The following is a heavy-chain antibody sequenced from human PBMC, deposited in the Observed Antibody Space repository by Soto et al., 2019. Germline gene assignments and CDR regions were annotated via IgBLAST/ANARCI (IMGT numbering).Heavy chain of an antibody. CDR1: GFTFSNAW. D-gene: IGHD3-3*01. J-gene: IGHJ4*02. Sequence: EMQLVESGGGLVKPGGSLRLSCAASGFTFSNAWMSWVRQAPGKGLEWVGRIKSKTDGGTTDYAAPVKGRFTISRDDSKNTLYLQMNSLKTEDTAVYYCTTDTGYYDFWSGYPPYYFDYWGQGTLVTVSS. V-gene: IGHV3-15*01. CDR2: IKSKTDGGTT. CDR3: TTDTGYYDFWSGYPPYYFDY.